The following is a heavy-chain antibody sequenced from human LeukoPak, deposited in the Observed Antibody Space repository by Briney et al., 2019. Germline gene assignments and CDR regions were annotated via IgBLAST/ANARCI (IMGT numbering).Heavy chain of an antibody. CDR3: ARGSYGYYYYYHMDV. J-gene: IGHJ6*03. V-gene: IGHV1-69*05. CDR2: IIPILGTA. CDR1: GDTFSSYA. D-gene: IGHD5-18*01. Sequence: ASVKVSCKAPGDTFSSYAISWVRQAPGQGLEWMGGIIPILGTANYAQKFQGRVTITTDESTSTAYMELSSLRSEDTAVYYCARGSYGYYYYYHMDVWGKGTTVTVSS.